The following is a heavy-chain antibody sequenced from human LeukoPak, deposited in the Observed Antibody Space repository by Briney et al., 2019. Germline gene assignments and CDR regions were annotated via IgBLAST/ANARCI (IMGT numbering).Heavy chain of an antibody. V-gene: IGHV1-2*02. CDR2: INPSSGDT. Sequence: ASVKVPCKASGYTFSDYYMHWVRQAPGQGLEWMGWINPSSGDTNYAQKFQGRATMTRDASISTAYMELSWLRADDTAIYYCARDVHDYGGNSGFDYWGQGSLVIVSS. CDR3: ARDVHDYGGNSGFDY. D-gene: IGHD4-23*01. J-gene: IGHJ4*02. CDR1: GYTFSDYY.